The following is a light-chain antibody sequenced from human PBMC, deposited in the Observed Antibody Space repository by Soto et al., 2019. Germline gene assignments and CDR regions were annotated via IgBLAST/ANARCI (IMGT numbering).Light chain of an antibody. Sequence: QAVVTQEPSLTVSPGGTVTLTCGSSTGPVTSGQYPYWFQQKPAQAPRTLIHDTTNKHSWTPARFSGSLLGGKAALTLSGAQPEDEAEYYCLSFYSGTGVFGGGTKLTVL. V-gene: IGLV7-46*01. CDR3: LSFYSGTGV. CDR1: TGPVTSGQY. J-gene: IGLJ3*02. CDR2: DTT.